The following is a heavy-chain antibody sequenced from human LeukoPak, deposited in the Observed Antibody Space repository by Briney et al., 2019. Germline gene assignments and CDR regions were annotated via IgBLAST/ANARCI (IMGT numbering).Heavy chain of an antibody. V-gene: IGHV3-23*01. CDR2: ISGSGGST. D-gene: IGHD5-18*01. CDR1: GFTFSSYA. J-gene: IGHJ4*02. CDR3: ARNGYSYGHGTFDY. Sequence: GSLRLSCAASGFTFSSYAMSWVRQAPGKGLEWVSAISGSGGSTYYADSVKGRFTISRDNSKNTLYLQMNSLRAEDTAVYYCARNGYSYGHGTFDYWGQGTLVTVSS.